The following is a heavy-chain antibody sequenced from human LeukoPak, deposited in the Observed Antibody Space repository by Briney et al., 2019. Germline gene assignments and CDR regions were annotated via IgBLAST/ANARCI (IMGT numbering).Heavy chain of an antibody. CDR2: INPRGST. J-gene: IGHJ6*04. CDR3: ARGLRQGSAWSWGPKEKSYQYMDV. CDR1: GGSFSGHY. Sequence: PSETLSLTCGVSGGSFSGHYWTWIRQPPGKGLEWIGEINPRGSTNYNPSLESRVTVSADTSRNQLSLSLTSVTAADSAVYFCARGLRQGSAWSWGPKEKSYQYMDVWGTGTTVIVSS. V-gene: IGHV4-34*01. D-gene: IGHD6-19*01.